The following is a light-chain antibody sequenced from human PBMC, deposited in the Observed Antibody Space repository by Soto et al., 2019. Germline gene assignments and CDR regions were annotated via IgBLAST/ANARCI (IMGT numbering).Light chain of an antibody. Sequence: QSALPQPASVSGSPGQSITISCSGTSSDVGGYNYVCWYQQHPGKAPKLMIYDVDNRPSGVSNRFSGSRSGNTASLTISGLQAEDEADYYCSSYTSSNTVVFGGGTKVTAL. CDR1: SSDVGGYNY. V-gene: IGLV2-14*01. J-gene: IGLJ2*01. CDR3: SSYTSSNTVV. CDR2: DVD.